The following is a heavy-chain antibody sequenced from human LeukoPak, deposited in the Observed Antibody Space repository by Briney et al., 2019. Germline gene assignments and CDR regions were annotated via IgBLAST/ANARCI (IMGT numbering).Heavy chain of an antibody. Sequence: ASVKVSCKASGYTFTGYYMHWVRQAPGQGLEWMGWINPNSGGTNYAQKFQGRVTMTGDTSISTAYMELSRLRSDDTAVYYCASIPAHCSGGSCSGDYWGQGTLVTVSS. V-gene: IGHV1-2*02. CDR2: INPNSGGT. CDR1: GYTFTGYY. J-gene: IGHJ4*02. CDR3: ASIPAHCSGGSCSGDY. D-gene: IGHD2-15*01.